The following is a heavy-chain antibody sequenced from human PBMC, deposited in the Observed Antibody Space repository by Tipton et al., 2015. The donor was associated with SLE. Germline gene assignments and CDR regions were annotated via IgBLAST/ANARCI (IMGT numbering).Heavy chain of an antibody. Sequence: TLSLTCAVYGGSFSGYYWSWIRQSPGKGLEWIGDISQSGRSNYNPSLKSRVTISVDTSKNQFSLKVNSVTAADTTVYYCAMSSSSHYFDYWGQGTLVTVSS. J-gene: IGHJ4*02. CDR2: ISQSGRS. CDR1: GGSFSGYY. CDR3: AMSSSSHYFDY. D-gene: IGHD6-6*01. V-gene: IGHV4-34*01.